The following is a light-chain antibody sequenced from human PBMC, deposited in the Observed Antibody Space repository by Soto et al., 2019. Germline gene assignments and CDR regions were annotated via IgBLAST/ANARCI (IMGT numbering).Light chain of an antibody. J-gene: IGKJ5*01. CDR3: LQDYIYPLT. CDR1: QDIGND. CDR2: AAS. Sequence: IQMTQSPSSLSASVGDRVTITCRASQDIGNDLGWYQQKPGKAPKLLIYAASSLQSWVPSRFSGSGSGTDFTLTISSLQPEELATYYCLQDYIYPLTFAQGTRLEIK. V-gene: IGKV1-6*01.